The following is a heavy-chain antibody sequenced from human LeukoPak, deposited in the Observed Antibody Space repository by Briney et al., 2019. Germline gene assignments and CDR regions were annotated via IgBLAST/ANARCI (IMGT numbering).Heavy chain of an antibody. CDR2: IYYSGST. Sequence: SQTLSLTCTVSGGSISSGGYYWSWIRQHPGKGLEWIGYIYYSGSTYYNPSLKSRVTISVDTSKNQFSLKPSSVTAADTAVYYCARGPQSGWDYYYYGMDVWGQGTTVTVSS. CDR1: GGSISSGGYY. V-gene: IGHV4-31*03. J-gene: IGHJ6*02. CDR3: ARGPQSGWDYYYYGMDV. D-gene: IGHD6-19*01.